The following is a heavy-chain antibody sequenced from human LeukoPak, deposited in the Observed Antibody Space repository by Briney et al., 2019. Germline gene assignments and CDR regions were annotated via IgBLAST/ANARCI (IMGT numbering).Heavy chain of an antibody. V-gene: IGHV4-38-2*02. D-gene: IGHD3-3*01. CDR1: GYSISSGYY. CDR3: AKLDNYDLMIAY. J-gene: IGHJ4*02. Sequence: PSETLSLTCTVSGYSISSGYYWGWIRPPPGKGLEWIGNIYHSGNTYYNPSLKSRVTISVDTSKNQFSLKLSSVTAADTALYYCAKLDNYDLMIAYWGQGTLVTVSS. CDR2: IYHSGNT.